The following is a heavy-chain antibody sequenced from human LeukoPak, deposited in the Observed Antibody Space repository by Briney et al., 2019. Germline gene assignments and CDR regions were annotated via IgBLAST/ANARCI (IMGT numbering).Heavy chain of an antibody. CDR2: ISYDGSNK. V-gene: IGHV3-30-3*01. Sequence: PGGSLRLSCAASGFTFSSYAMHWVRQAPGKGLEWVAVISYDGSNKYYADSVKGRFTISRDNSKNTLYLQMNSLRAEDTAVYYCARDREETVDAFDIWGQGTMVTVSS. J-gene: IGHJ3*02. CDR1: GFTFSSYA. CDR3: ARDREETVDAFDI. D-gene: IGHD1-1*01.